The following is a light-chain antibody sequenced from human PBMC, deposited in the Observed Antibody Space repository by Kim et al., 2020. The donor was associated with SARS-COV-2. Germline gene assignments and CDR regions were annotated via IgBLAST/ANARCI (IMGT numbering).Light chain of an antibody. CDR3: QQRSNWPHT. V-gene: IGKV3-11*01. CDR2: EAS. Sequence: VLTQSPATLSLSPGERATLSCRANESVNNYLAWYRQKPGQAPSLLLYEASNRASGIPARFSGSGSGTDFTLTISSLEPEDFAVYYCQQRSNWPHTFGGGTKLEI. J-gene: IGKJ4*01. CDR1: ESVNNY.